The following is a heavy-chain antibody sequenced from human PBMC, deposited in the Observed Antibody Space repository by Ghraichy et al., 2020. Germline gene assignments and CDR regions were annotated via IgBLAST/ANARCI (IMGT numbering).Heavy chain of an antibody. J-gene: IGHJ4*02. CDR3: ARMVIRDYYDSSGYYFDY. CDR1: GGSISSGGYY. Sequence: SETLSLTCTVSGGSISSGGYYWSWIRQHPGKGLEWIGYIYYSGSTYYNPSLKSRVTISVDTSKNQFSLKLSSVTAADTAVYYCARMVIRDYYDSSGYYFDYWGQGTLVTVSS. CDR2: IYYSGST. V-gene: IGHV4-31*03. D-gene: IGHD3-22*01.